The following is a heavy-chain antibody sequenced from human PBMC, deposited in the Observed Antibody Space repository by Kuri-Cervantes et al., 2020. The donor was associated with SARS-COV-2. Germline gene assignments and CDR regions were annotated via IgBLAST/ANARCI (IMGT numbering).Heavy chain of an antibody. J-gene: IGHJ5*02. D-gene: IGHD3-22*01. Sequence: SETLSLTCTVSGGSVSSGSYYWSWIRQPPGKGLEWIGYIYYSGSTNYNPSLKSRVTISVDTSKNQFSLKLSSVTAADTAVYYCARLSYYYDSSGYYGGNWFDPWGQGTLVTVSS. CDR2: IYYSGST. V-gene: IGHV4-61*01. CDR3: ARLSYYYDSSGYYGGNWFDP. CDR1: GGSVSSGSYY.